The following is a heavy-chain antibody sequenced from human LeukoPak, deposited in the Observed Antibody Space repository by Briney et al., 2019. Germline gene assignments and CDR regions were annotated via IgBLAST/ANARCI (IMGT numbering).Heavy chain of an antibody. D-gene: IGHD6-13*01. CDR2: INHSGST. CDR3: ARGRYSSSWYRRTFDP. J-gene: IGHJ5*02. Sequence: SSETLSLTCAVYGGSFSGYYWSWIRRPPGKGLESIGEINHSGSTNYNPSLKSRVTISGVTSKNQFSLKLSSVAAADTAVYYCARGRYSSSWYRRTFDPWGQGTLVTVSS. CDR1: GGSFSGYY. V-gene: IGHV4-34*01.